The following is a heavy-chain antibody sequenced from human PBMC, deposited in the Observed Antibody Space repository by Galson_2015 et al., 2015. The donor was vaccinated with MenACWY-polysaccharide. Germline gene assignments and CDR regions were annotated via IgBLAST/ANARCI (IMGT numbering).Heavy chain of an antibody. CDR3: ARVPRGSGYYFDY. CDR1: GYTFTSYA. J-gene: IGHJ4*02. D-gene: IGHD3-22*01. CDR2: INAGNGNT. V-gene: IGHV1-3*01. Sequence: SVKVSCKASGYTFTSYAMHWVRQAPGQRLEWMGWINAGNGNTKYSQKFQSRVTITRDTSASTAYMELSSLRSEDTAVYYCARVPRGSGYYFDYWGQGTLVTVSS.